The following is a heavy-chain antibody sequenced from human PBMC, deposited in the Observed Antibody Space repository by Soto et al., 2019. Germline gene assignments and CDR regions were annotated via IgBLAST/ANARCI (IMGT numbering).Heavy chain of an antibody. D-gene: IGHD3-22*01. CDR3: ARVTYYYDSSGYYNWFDP. J-gene: IGHJ5*02. Sequence: PGESLKISCKGSGYSFTSYWISWVRQMPGKGLEWMGWIDPSDSYTNYSPSFQGHVTISADKSISTAYLQWSSLKASDTAMYYCARVTYYYDSSGYYNWFDPWGQGTLVTVSS. CDR2: IDPSDSYT. CDR1: GYSFTSYW. V-gene: IGHV5-10-1*01.